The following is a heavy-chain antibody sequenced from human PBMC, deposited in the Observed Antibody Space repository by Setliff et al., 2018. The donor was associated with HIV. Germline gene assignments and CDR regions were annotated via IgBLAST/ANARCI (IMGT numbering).Heavy chain of an antibody. CDR2: ISSSSSYI. Sequence: GGSLRLSCAASGFTFSSHSMNWVRQAPGKGLEWVSSISSSSSYIYYADSVKGRFTISRDNAKNSLYLQMNSLRAEDTAVYYCARDTYCGGDCYSYAFDIWGQGTMVTVSS. D-gene: IGHD2-21*02. J-gene: IGHJ3*02. V-gene: IGHV3-21*01. CDR1: GFTFSSHS. CDR3: ARDTYCGGDCYSYAFDI.